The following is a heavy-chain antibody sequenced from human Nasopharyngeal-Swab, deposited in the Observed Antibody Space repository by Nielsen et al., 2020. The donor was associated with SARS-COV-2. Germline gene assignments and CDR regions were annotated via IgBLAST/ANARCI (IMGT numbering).Heavy chain of an antibody. D-gene: IGHD4-17*01. CDR3: ARDDYYGDYRAY. CDR2: ISAYNGNT. Sequence: ASVTVSCKPSGYTFTRHGISRLRQAPGQGLEWMGWISAYNGNTNYAQKLQGRVTMTTDTSTSTAYMELRSLRSGDTAVYYCARDDYYGDYRAYWGQGTLVTVSS. V-gene: IGHV1-18*01. J-gene: IGHJ4*02. CDR1: GYTFTRHG.